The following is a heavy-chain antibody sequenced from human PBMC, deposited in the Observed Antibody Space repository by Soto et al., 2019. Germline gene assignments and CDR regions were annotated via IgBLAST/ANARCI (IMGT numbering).Heavy chain of an antibody. CDR3: GRGAADIVGVVGAASVWFDP. CDR2: INHSGST. V-gene: IGHV4-34*01. J-gene: IGHJ5*02. CDR1: GGSFSGDY. Sequence: SETLSLTCAVYGGSFSGDYCSWIRQPPGKGLEWSGEINHSGSTNYNPPLKRRVTISVDTSKTQFSLKLSAVTAADTAVYYCGRGAADIVGVVGAASVWFDPWGQGTLVTVSS. D-gene: IGHD2-15*01.